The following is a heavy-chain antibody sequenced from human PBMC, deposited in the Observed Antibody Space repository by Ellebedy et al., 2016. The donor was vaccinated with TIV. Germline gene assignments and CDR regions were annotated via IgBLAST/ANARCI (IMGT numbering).Heavy chain of an antibody. CDR2: INPNSGGT. CDR3: AKDSFTGFGSSYSFDF. V-gene: IGHV1-2*02. J-gene: IGHJ4*02. Sequence: ASVKVSCKASGYTFTGYYMHWVRQAPGQGLEWMGWINPNSGGTTYAQKFQGRVTMTRDTSVSTAYMDLIRLTSDDTAVYYCAKDSFTGFGSSYSFDFWGQGTLVTVSS. CDR1: GYTFTGYY. D-gene: IGHD2-2*01.